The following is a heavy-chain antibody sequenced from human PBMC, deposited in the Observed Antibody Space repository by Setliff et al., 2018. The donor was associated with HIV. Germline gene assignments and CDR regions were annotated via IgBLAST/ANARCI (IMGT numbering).Heavy chain of an antibody. Sequence: ASVKVSCKASGYTFTGYYMHWVRQAPGQGLEWMGWINPHSGDTNYAQKFQGRVTMTRDTSMSTAYMELRRLRSDDTAMYYCAREGTTIFYFYYYAMDVWGQGTTVTVSS. CDR1: GYTFTGYY. CDR3: AREGTTIFYFYYYAMDV. J-gene: IGHJ6*02. D-gene: IGHD3-9*01. CDR2: INPHSGDT. V-gene: IGHV1-2*02.